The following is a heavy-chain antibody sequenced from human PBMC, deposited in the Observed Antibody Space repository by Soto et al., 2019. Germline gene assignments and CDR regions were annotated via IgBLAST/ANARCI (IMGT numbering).Heavy chain of an antibody. CDR3: ARERPRTGTTSYFDY. V-gene: IGHV1-69*13. D-gene: IGHD1-1*01. Sequence: GASVKVSCKASGGTFSSYAISWVRQAPGQGLEWMGGIIPIFGTANYAQKFQGRVTITADESTSTAYMELSSLRSEDTAVYYCARERPRTGTTSYFDYWGQGTLVTVSS. CDR2: IIPIFGTA. CDR1: GGTFSSYA. J-gene: IGHJ4*02.